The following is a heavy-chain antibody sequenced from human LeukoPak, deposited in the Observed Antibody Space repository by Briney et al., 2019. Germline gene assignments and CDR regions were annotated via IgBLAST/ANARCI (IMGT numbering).Heavy chain of an antibody. Sequence: ASVKVSCKASGYTFTSYYMHRVRQAPGQGLEWMGWINPNSGGTNYAQKFQGRVTMTRDTSISTAYMELSRLRSDDTAVYYCAKILTGDFDYWGQGTLVTVSS. D-gene: IGHD7-27*01. CDR2: INPNSGGT. CDR1: GYTFTSYY. V-gene: IGHV1-2*02. CDR3: AKILTGDFDY. J-gene: IGHJ4*02.